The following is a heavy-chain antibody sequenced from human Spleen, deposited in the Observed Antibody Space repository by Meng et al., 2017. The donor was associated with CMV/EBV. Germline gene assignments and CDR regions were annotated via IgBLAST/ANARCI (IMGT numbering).Heavy chain of an antibody. Sequence: GESLKISCKGSGYTFNTYWIGWVRQMPGKGLEWMGIIYPEDSDTRYSPSFQGQVTFSADKSITTAYLQWSSLKASDTAKHYCARQRDRSPLSFDIWGQGTVVTVSS. CDR2: IYPEDSDT. D-gene: IGHD3-22*01. CDR1: GYTFNTYW. J-gene: IGHJ3*02. V-gene: IGHV5-51*01. CDR3: ARQRDRSPLSFDI.